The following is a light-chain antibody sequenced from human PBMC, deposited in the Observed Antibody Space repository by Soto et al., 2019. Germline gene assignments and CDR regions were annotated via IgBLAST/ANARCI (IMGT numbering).Light chain of an antibody. V-gene: IGKV3-11*01. CDR2: DAS. J-gene: IGKJ1*01. Sequence: IVLTQSPATLSLSTGERATLSCRASQSVSTYLAWYQQKPGQAPRLLIYDASNRATGTPARFSGSGSGTDFTLPISSLAPEDSAIYYCQQRSSWHTFGQGTKVDIK. CDR1: QSVSTY. CDR3: QQRSSWHT.